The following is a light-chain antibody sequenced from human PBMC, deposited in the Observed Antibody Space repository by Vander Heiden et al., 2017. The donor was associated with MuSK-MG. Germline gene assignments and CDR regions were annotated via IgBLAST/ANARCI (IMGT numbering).Light chain of an antibody. CDR3: AAWDDSMNGVV. V-gene: IGLV1-44*01. J-gene: IGLJ2*01. Sequence: QSVLTLPPPASGTLVLRVTISCSGSSSNIGSNTVNWYHELPGTAPKLLIYSNNQRPSGVPDRFSGSKSGTSASLAISGLQSEDEADYYCAAWDDSMNGVVFGGGTKLTVL. CDR1: SSNIGSNT. CDR2: SNN.